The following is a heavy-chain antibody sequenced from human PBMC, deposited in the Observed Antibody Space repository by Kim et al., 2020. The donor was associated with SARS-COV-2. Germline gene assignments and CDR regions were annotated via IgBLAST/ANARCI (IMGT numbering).Heavy chain of an antibody. Sequence: GGSLRLSCAASGFTVSSNYMSWVRQAPGKGLEWVSVIYSGGSTYYADSVKGRFTISRDNSKNTMYLQMNSLGAEDTAVYYCARIYSSSWSFDAFDIWGQGTMVTVSS. CDR2: IYSGGST. J-gene: IGHJ3*02. CDR1: GFTVSSNY. V-gene: IGHV3-53*01. D-gene: IGHD6-13*01. CDR3: ARIYSSSWSFDAFDI.